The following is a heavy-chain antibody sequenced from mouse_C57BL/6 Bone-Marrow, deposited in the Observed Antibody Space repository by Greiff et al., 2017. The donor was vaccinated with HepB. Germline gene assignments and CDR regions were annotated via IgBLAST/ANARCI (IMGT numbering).Heavy chain of an antibody. Sequence: VKLVESGAELARPGASVKLSCKASGYTFTSYGISWVKQRTGQGLEWIGEIYPRSGNTYYNEKFKGKATLTADKSSSTAYMELRSLTSEDSAVYFCARVPNWVDYWGQGTTLTVSS. V-gene: IGHV1-81*01. CDR2: IYPRSGNT. D-gene: IGHD4-1*01. CDR3: ARVPNWVDY. J-gene: IGHJ2*01. CDR1: GYTFTSYG.